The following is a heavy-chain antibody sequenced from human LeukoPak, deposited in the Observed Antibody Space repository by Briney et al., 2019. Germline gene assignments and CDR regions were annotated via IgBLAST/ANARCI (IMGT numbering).Heavy chain of an antibody. CDR1: GGTFSSYD. V-gene: IGHV1-69*13. CDR2: VIPIFGTA. D-gene: IGHD2-15*01. J-gene: IGHJ4*02. CDR3: ARSSGGYCSGGSCYDFNY. Sequence: GASVKVSCKASGGTFSSYDISWVRQAPGQGLEWMGGVIPIFGTANYAQKFQGRVTITADESTSTAYMELSSLRSEDTAVYYCARSSGGYCSGGSCYDFNYWGQGTLVTISS.